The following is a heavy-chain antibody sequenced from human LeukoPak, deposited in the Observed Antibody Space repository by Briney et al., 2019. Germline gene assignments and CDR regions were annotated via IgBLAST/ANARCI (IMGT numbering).Heavy chain of an antibody. D-gene: IGHD1-14*01. V-gene: IGHV1-2*02. CDR2: INPNTGGT. J-gene: IGHJ6*02. CDR1: GYTFTGYD. Sequence: ASVKVSCKASGYTFTGYDMHWVRQAPGQGLEWMGWINPNTGGTNYAQKFQGRVTMTRDTSVSTAYMELSRLRSDDTAVYYCARVAGTQLNGALLAYYFDMDVWGQGTTVTVSS. CDR3: ARVAGTQLNGALLAYYFDMDV.